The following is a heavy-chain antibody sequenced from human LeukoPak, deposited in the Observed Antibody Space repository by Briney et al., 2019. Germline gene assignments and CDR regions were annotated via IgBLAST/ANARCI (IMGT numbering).Heavy chain of an antibody. V-gene: IGHV3-30-3*01. CDR1: GFTFSSYA. CDR3: AREKDTAMAFDY. Sequence: QSGGSLRRSCAASGFTFSSYAMHWVRQAPGKGLEWVAVISYDGSNKYYADSVKGRFTISRDNSKNTLYLQMNSLRAEDTAVYYCAREKDTAMAFDYWGQGTLVTVSS. CDR2: ISYDGSNK. D-gene: IGHD5-18*01. J-gene: IGHJ4*02.